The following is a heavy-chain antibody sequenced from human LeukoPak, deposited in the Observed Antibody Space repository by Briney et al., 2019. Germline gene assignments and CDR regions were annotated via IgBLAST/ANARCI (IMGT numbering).Heavy chain of an antibody. J-gene: IGHJ5*02. Sequence: AGGSLRLSCAASGFTFSSYSMTWVRQAPGKGLEWVSSISSSSSYIYYADSVKGPYTITRDNAKNSLYLQMNRLRAEDTAVDYCARDRQFDTSGQGTPVTVSS. CDR1: GFTFSSYS. CDR2: ISSSSSYI. CDR3: ARDRQFDT. V-gene: IGHV3-21*01.